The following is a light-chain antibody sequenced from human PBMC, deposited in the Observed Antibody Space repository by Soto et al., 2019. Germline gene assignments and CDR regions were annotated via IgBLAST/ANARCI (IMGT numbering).Light chain of an antibody. CDR1: QSVTSSY. CDR2: DAS. V-gene: IGKV3-20*01. CDR3: QQSGSSLPT. Sequence: EIVLTQSPGTLSLSPGERVTLSCSAGQSVTSSYFAWYQQKPGQAPRLLIYDASTRANGIPDRFSGSGSGIDFTLTISRLELEDFAVYSCQQSGSSLPTFGGGTKVEIK. J-gene: IGKJ4*01.